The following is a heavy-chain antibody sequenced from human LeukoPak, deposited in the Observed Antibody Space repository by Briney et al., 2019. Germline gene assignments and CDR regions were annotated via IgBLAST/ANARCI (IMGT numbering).Heavy chain of an antibody. J-gene: IGHJ6*03. Sequence: PSETLSLTCTVSGGSISSGICYWGWIRQPPGKGLEWIGSISYSGSTYYNPSLKSRVTMSVDTSKNQFSLKLSSVTAADTAVYFCARDSGSYGRGYMDVWGLGTTVTVSS. CDR1: GGSISSGICY. V-gene: IGHV4-39*07. CDR2: ISYSGST. D-gene: IGHD1-26*01. CDR3: ARDSGSYGRGYMDV.